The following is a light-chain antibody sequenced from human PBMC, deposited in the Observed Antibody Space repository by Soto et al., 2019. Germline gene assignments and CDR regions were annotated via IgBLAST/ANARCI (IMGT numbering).Light chain of an antibody. V-gene: IGKV3-15*01. J-gene: IGKJ3*01. CDR1: QSISSN. CDR3: QQYNNWPFT. Sequence: LSVSPGERATLSCRASQSISSNLAWYQQKPGQAPRLLIYGASTRAPGIPATFSGSGPGTEFTLTISSLQSEDFAVYYCQQYNNWPFTFGPGTQVDIK. CDR2: GAS.